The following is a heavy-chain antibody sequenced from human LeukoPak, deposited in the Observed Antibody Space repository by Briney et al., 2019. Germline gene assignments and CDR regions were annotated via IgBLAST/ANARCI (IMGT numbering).Heavy chain of an antibody. D-gene: IGHD3-3*01. V-gene: IGHV1-8*01. Sequence: RASVKVSCKASGYTFTNYDINWVRQATGQGLEWMGWMNPNSGNTGYAQKFQGRVTMTRNTSTSTAYMELRSLRSDDTAVYYCARAPPYDFWSGSTYMDVWGKGTTVTVSS. CDR2: MNPNSGNT. CDR3: ARAPPYDFWSGSTYMDV. CDR1: GYTFTNYD. J-gene: IGHJ6*03.